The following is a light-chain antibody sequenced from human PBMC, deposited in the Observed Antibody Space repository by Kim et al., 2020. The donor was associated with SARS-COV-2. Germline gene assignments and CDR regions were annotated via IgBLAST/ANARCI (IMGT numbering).Light chain of an antibody. CDR3: SSYAGSNNWV. Sequence: QSALTQAPSASVSPGQSVTISCTGTSSDVGGYNYVSWYQQHPGKAPKLMIYEVSKRTSGVPDRFSGSKSGNTASLTVSGLQAEDEADYYCSSYAGSNNWVFGGGTQLTVL. V-gene: IGLV2-8*01. CDR2: EVS. CDR1: SSDVGGYNY. J-gene: IGLJ3*02.